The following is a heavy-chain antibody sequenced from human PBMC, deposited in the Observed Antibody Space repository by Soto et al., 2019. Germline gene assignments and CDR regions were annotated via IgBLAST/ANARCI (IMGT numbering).Heavy chain of an antibody. Sequence: PSDTLSITCPVSGFSISSYYWIWIRPPPGKGLEWIGYMYYGGRTNYNPSLKSRVTISVDTSKMQVSLKLSSVTAADTAVYFCARGTPSPLIVRSSRGPWFDPWGQGTLVTVS. CDR2: MYYGGRT. CDR3: ARGTPSPLIVRSSRGPWFDP. D-gene: IGHD2-15*01. V-gene: IGHV4-59*07. J-gene: IGHJ5*02. CDR1: GFSISSYY.